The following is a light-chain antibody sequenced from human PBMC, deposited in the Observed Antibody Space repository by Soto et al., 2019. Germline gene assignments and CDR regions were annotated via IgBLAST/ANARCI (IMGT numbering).Light chain of an antibody. V-gene: IGKV3-20*01. CDR1: QSVSSNF. CDR2: GAS. Sequence: EIVLTQSPGTLSLSPEDRATLSCRASQSVSSNFLAWYQQKPGQAPKLLISGASSRATGIPDRFSGSGSGTDFTLTISRLEPKDFALYSCQQYGSSPGTFGQGTKLEIK. CDR3: QQYGSSPGT. J-gene: IGKJ2*02.